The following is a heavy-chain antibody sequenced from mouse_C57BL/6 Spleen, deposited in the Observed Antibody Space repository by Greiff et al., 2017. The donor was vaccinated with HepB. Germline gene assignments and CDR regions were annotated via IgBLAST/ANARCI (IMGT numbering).Heavy chain of an antibody. D-gene: IGHD1-1*01. CDR1: GFSLTSYG. V-gene: IGHV2-5*01. CDR2: IWRGGST. Sequence: VMLVESGPGLVQPSQSLSITCTVSGFSLTSYGVHWVRQSPGKGLEWLGVIWRGGSTDYNAAFMSRLSITKDNSKSQVFFKMNSLQADDTAIYYCAKLDYYGSDWYFDVWGTGTTVTVSS. J-gene: IGHJ1*03. CDR3: AKLDYYGSDWYFDV.